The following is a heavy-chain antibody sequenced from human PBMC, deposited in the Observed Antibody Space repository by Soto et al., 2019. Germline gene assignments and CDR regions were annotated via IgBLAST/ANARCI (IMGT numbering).Heavy chain of an antibody. V-gene: IGHV4-34*01. J-gene: IGHJ4*02. CDR3: ARGGSWYSPFIPFDY. Sequence: SETLSLTCAVYGGSFCGYYWSWIRQPPGKGLEWIGEINHSGSTNYNPSLKSRVTISVDTSKNQFSLKLSSVTAADTAVYYFARGGSWYSPFIPFDYWGQGTPVTVSS. CDR2: INHSGST. CDR1: GGSFCGYY. D-gene: IGHD6-13*01.